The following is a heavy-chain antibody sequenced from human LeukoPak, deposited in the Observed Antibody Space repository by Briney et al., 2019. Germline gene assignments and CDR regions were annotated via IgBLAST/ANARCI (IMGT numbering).Heavy chain of an antibody. J-gene: IGHJ4*02. CDR3: AREDVDYMLFDY. V-gene: IGHV3-74*01. CDR1: GFTFSSYN. D-gene: IGHD4-11*01. CDR2: INSDGSST. Sequence: GGSLRLSCAASGFTFSSYNMNWVRQAPGKGLVWVSRINSDGSSTSYADSVKGRFTISRDNAKNTLYLQMNSLRAEDTAVYYCAREDVDYMLFDYWGQGTLVTVSS.